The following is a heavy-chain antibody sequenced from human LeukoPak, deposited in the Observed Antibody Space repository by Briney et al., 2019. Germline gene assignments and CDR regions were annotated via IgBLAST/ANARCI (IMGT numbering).Heavy chain of an antibody. CDR1: GFAFSVYA. CDR2: ISASGGST. J-gene: IGHJ3*02. D-gene: IGHD1-26*01. V-gene: IGHV3-23*01. CDR3: AKANSGTYYRGVLDI. Sequence: GGSLRLSCTASGFAFSVYAMSWVRQGPGKGLEWVSGISASGGSTYYADSVKGRFTISRDNSKDMMYLQMNSLRAEDTAVYYCAKANSGTYYRGVLDIWGQGTMVTVSS.